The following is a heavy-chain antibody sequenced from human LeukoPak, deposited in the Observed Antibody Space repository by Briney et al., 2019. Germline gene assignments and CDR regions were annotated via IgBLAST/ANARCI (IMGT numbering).Heavy chain of an antibody. D-gene: IGHD3-22*01. V-gene: IGHV3-48*01. Sequence: GGSLRLSCAASGFTFSSYSMNWVRQAPGQGLEWVSYISSSSSTIYYADSVKGRFTISRDNAKNSLYLQMNSLRAEDTAVYYCARQGGTYYYDSSGYRAYFDYWGQGTLVTVSS. J-gene: IGHJ4*02. CDR3: ARQGGTYYYDSSGYRAYFDY. CDR1: GFTFSSYS. CDR2: ISSSSSTI.